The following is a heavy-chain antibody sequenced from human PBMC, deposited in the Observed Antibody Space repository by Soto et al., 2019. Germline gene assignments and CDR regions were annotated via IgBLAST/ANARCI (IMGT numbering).Heavy chain of an antibody. CDR3: AREGIAVAGRPLY. CDR2: INHSGST. Sequence: SQARSLTCAVYGGCCSGYYWRWIRQPPGKGLEWIGEINHSGSTNYNPSLKSRVTISVETSKNQFSLKLSSVTAADTAVYYCAREGIAVAGRPLYWGQGTLVTASS. CDR1: GGCCSGYY. J-gene: IGHJ4*02. D-gene: IGHD6-19*01. V-gene: IGHV4-34*01.